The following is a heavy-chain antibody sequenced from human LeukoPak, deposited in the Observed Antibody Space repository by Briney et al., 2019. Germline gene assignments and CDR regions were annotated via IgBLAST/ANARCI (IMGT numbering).Heavy chain of an antibody. D-gene: IGHD2-15*01. CDR3: ARRVPRTSKGFFAFDI. Sequence: SETLSLTCAVHGGSSSGYYWSWIRQPPGKGLEWIGEISHSGGTNNNPSLKGRVAISLDISKNQFSLSLRSVTAADTAVYYCARRVPRTSKGFFAFDIWGQGTMVIVSS. CDR2: ISHSGGT. J-gene: IGHJ3*02. CDR1: GGSSSGYY. V-gene: IGHV4-34*01.